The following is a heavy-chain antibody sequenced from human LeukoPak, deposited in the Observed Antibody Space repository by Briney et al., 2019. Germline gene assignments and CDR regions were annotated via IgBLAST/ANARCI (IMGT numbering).Heavy chain of an antibody. CDR1: GGSISVGGHY. Sequence: SETLSLTCTVSGGSISVGGHYWSWIRQLPGKGLEWIGYIYYSGSTYYNPSLKSRVTMSVDTSKNQFSLKLSSVTAADTAVYYCARDLSGYSSFHYWGQGTLVTVSP. CDR2: IYYSGST. J-gene: IGHJ4*02. D-gene: IGHD3-3*01. V-gene: IGHV4-31*03. CDR3: ARDLSGYSSFHY.